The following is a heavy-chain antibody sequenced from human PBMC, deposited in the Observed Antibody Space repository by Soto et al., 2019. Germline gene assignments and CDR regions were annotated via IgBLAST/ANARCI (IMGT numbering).Heavy chain of an antibody. D-gene: IGHD3-10*01. J-gene: IGHJ6*02. V-gene: IGHV3-72*01. CDR1: GFTFSDHY. Sequence: EVQLVESGGGLVQPGGSLRLSCAASGFTFSDHYMDWVRQAPGKGLEWVGRTRDKAHSYSTEYAASVKGRFTISRDDSQNSTFLQMNRLKIEDTAGYYCARVNYYGSGRTHNRDVWCQGTTVTVSS. CDR2: TRDKAHSYST. CDR3: ARVNYYGSGRTHNRDV.